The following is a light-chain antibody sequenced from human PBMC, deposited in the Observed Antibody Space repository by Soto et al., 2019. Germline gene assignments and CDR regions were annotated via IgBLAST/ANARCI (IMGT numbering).Light chain of an antibody. V-gene: IGLV2-11*01. Sequence: QSALTQPRSVSGSPGQSVTISCTGTSDDVGRYSSVSWYQQHPGKAPKLVIYDVTKRPSGVPERFSGSKSGNTASLTISGLQTDDEADYYCCSHMGYFVAFGGGTKLTVL. CDR1: SDDVGRYSS. CDR2: DVT. CDR3: CSHMGYFVA. J-gene: IGLJ2*01.